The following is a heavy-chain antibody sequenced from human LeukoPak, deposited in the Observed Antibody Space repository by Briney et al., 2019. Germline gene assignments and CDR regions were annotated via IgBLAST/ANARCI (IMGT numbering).Heavy chain of an antibody. CDR1: GYSISSGYY. J-gene: IGHJ4*02. CDR3: ARQDSGSYGVLDY. CDR2: IYHSGST. Sequence: PSETLSLTCAVSGYSISSGYYWGWIRQPPGKGLEWIGSIYHSGSTYYNPSLKSRVTISVDTSKNQFSLKLSSVTAADTAVYYCARQDSGSYGVLDYWGQGTLGTVSS. D-gene: IGHD1-26*01. V-gene: IGHV4-38-2*01.